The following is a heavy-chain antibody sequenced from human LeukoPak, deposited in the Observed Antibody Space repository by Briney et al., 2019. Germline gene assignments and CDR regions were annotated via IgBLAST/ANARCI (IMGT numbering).Heavy chain of an antibody. CDR1: GGTFNSHI. D-gene: IGHD5-18*01. V-gene: IGHV1-69*08. CDR2: ITPILGTT. Sequence: SVKVSCKTSGGTFNSHIFGWVRQAPGQGLEWLGRITPILGTTKYAQRFQGRVTFTADKFSTTAYMELSSLRSEDTAVYYCARGSGYSYGGDYYGMDVWGQGTTVTVSS. J-gene: IGHJ6*02. CDR3: ARGSGYSYGGDYYGMDV.